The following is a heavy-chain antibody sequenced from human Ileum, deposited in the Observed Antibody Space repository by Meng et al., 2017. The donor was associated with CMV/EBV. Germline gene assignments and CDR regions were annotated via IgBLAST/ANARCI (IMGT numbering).Heavy chain of an antibody. Sequence: GESLKISCAASGFTFSSYWMDWVRHGPGKGLVWVSHIKCDGRTTTYADSVKGRFTISRDNAKNTLYLQMNSLRVEDTGVYYCARDSPYSASGIPSPQLVRYGMDVWRQGTTVTVSS. D-gene: IGHD3-10*01. J-gene: IGHJ6*02. V-gene: IGHV3-74*01. CDR3: ARDSPYSASGIPSPQLVRYGMDV. CDR1: GFTFSSYW. CDR2: IKCDGRTT.